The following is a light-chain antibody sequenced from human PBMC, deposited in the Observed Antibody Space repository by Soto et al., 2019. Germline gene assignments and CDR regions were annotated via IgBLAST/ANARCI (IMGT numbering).Light chain of an antibody. V-gene: IGKV2-28*01. J-gene: IGKJ1*01. Sequence: DIVMTQSPLSLLVTPGEPASISCRSSQSLLYSNGYKYVDWYLQKPWQSPQLLIYLGSNRASGVLDRFSGSGSGTDFTLKISRVEPDDVAVYYCMQALQIRTFGRGTKVEIK. CDR3: MQALQIRT. CDR1: QSLLYSNGYKY. CDR2: LGS.